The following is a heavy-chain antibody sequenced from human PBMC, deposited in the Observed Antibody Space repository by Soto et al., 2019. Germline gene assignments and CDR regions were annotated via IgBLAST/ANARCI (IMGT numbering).Heavy chain of an antibody. J-gene: IGHJ6*03. CDR2: ISGSGGNT. D-gene: IGHD1-7*01. CDR3: AKDENWNYEPLRGRNDYYYYMDV. Sequence: EVQLLESGGGLVQPGGSLRLSCAASGFTFSSYAMSWVRQAPGKGLEWVSAISGSGGNTYYADSVKGRFTISRENSKNTLYLQMNSLRAEDTAVYYCAKDENWNYEPLRGRNDYYYYMDVWGKGTTVTVSS. V-gene: IGHV3-23*01. CDR1: GFTFSSYA.